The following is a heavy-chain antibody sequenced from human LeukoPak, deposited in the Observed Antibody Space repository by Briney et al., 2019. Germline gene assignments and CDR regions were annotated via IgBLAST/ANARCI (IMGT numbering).Heavy chain of an antibody. CDR2: IWYDGSNK. V-gene: IGHV3-33*01. CDR3: ASSTITATLDH. J-gene: IGHJ4*02. D-gene: IGHD5-24*01. Sequence: GGSLRLSCAASGFTFSSYGMHWVRQAPGKGLEWVAVIWYDGSNKYYADSVKGRFTISRDNSKNTLYLQMNSLRAEDTAVYYCASSTITATLDHWGQGTLVTVSS. CDR1: GFTFSSYG.